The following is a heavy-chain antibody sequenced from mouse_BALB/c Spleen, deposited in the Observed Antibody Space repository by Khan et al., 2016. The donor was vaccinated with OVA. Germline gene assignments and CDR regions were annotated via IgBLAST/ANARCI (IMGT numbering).Heavy chain of an antibody. CDR2: ISYSGSP. D-gene: IGHD4-1*01. CDR1: GYSITSDYA. V-gene: IGHV3-2*02. J-gene: IGHJ4*01. CDR3: ASELGRYYALDY. Sequence: EVQLQEAGPGLVKPSQSLSLTCTVTGYSITSDYAWNWIRQFQGNKLEWMGYISYSGSPTYNPSLKSRISITRDTSKDQFFLQLKSVTSEDTATYYCASELGRYYALDYWGQGTSVTVSS.